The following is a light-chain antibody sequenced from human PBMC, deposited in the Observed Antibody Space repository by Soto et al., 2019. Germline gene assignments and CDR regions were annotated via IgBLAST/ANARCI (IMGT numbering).Light chain of an antibody. J-gene: IGKJ1*01. CDR2: GAS. CDR1: QSVSSN. V-gene: IGKV3-20*01. CDR3: QQCGSSPWT. Sequence: EIVMTQSPATLSVSPGERATLSCRASQSVSSNLAWYQQKPGQAPRLLIYGASTRATGIPARFSGSGSGTDFTLTINRLEPEDFAVYYCQQCGSSPWTFGQGTKVDIK.